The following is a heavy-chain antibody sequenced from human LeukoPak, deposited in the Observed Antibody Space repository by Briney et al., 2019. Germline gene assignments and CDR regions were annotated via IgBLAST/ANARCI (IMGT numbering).Heavy chain of an antibody. Sequence: ASVKVSCKASGGTFSGYAISWVRQAPGQGLEWMGWISAYNGNTNYAQKLQGRVTMTTDTSTSTAYMELRSLRSDDTAVYYCARASYYDSSGYYANWYFDLWGRGTLVTVSS. J-gene: IGHJ2*01. CDR2: ISAYNGNT. CDR1: GGTFSGYA. CDR3: ARASYYDSSGYYANWYFDL. V-gene: IGHV1-18*01. D-gene: IGHD3-22*01.